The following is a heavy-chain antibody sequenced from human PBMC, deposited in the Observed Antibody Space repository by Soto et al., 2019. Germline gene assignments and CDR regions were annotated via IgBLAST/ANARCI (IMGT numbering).Heavy chain of an antibody. Sequence: SETLSLTCTVSGDSFSSYSWSWILLPPGKGLEWIGYVYNSGSTTYNPSLKSRLTMSVDTSKSQISLTLSSVTAADTAIYYCTADYGLGSYRFDYWGQGTLVTVSS. CDR1: GDSFSSYS. V-gene: IGHV4-59*01. J-gene: IGHJ4*02. D-gene: IGHD3-10*01. CDR3: TADYGLGSYRFDY. CDR2: VYNSGST.